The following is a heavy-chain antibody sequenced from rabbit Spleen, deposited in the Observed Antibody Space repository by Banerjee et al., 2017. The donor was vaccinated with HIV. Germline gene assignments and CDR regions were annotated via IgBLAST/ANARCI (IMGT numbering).Heavy chain of an antibody. V-gene: IGHV1S40*01. J-gene: IGHJ4*01. D-gene: IGHD2-1*01. Sequence: QSLEESGGDLVKPGASLTLTCTASGVSFTGDSFSGDSYMCWVRQAPGKGLEWIVCIDSGSSGFTYFASWAKGRFTVSKTSSTTVTLQMTSLTAADTATYFCVRWGNTYGDFNLWGPGTLVTVS. CDR2: IDSGSSGFT. CDR3: VRWGNTYGDFNL. CDR1: GVSFTGDSFSGDSY.